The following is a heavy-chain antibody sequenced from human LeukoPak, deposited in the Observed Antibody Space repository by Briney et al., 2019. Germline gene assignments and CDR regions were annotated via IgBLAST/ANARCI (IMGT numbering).Heavy chain of an antibody. Sequence: PGGSLRLSCAASGFTFSSYAMHWVRQAPGKGLEWVAVISYDGSNKYYADSVKGRFTISRGNSKNTLYLQMNSLRAEDTAVYYCAREVEYSIPAMGYWGQGTLVTVSS. V-gene: IGHV3-30*04. CDR3: AREVEYSIPAMGY. J-gene: IGHJ4*02. CDR2: ISYDGSNK. D-gene: IGHD6-6*01. CDR1: GFTFSSYA.